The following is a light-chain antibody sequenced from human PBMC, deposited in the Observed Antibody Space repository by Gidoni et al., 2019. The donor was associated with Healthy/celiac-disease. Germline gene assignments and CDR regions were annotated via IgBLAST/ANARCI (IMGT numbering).Light chain of an antibody. CDR2: WAS. V-gene: IGKV4-1*01. J-gene: IGKJ1*01. Sequence: CLGERATINFKSSQSVLYSSNNKNYLAWYQQKPGQPPKLLIYWASTRESGVPDRFSGSGSGTDFTLTISSLQAEDVAVYYCQQYYSTPPAFGQGTKVEIK. CDR3: QQYYSTPPA. CDR1: QSVLYSSNNKNY.